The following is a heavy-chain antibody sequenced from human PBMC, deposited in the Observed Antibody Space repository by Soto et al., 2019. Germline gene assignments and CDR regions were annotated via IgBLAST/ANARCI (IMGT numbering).Heavy chain of an antibody. V-gene: IGHV3-30*18. CDR2: ISYDGSNK. Sequence: HPGGSLRLSCAASGFTFSSYGMHWVRQAPGKGLEWVAVISYDGSNKYYADSVKGRFTISRDNSKNTLYLQMNSLRAEDTAVYYCAKGRGSEDAFDIWGQGTMVTVSS. J-gene: IGHJ3*02. D-gene: IGHD1-26*01. CDR1: GFTFSSYG. CDR3: AKGRGSEDAFDI.